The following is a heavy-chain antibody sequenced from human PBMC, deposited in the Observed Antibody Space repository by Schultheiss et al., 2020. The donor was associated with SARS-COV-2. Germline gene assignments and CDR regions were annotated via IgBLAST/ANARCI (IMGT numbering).Heavy chain of an antibody. Sequence: ASVKVSCKASGYTFTSYDINWVRQATGQGLEWMGWINPNSGGTNYAQKFQGRVTMTRDTSISTAYMELSRLRSDDTAVYYCARQRYSSSWFDAFDIWGQGTMVTVSS. CDR3: ARQRYSSSWFDAFDI. CDR2: INPNSGGT. CDR1: GYTFTSYD. V-gene: IGHV1-2*02. J-gene: IGHJ3*02. D-gene: IGHD6-13*01.